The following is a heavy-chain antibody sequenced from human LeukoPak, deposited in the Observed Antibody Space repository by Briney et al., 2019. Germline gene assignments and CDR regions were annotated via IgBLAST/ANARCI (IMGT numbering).Heavy chain of an antibody. CDR1: GGSISSSSYY. Sequence: SETLSLTCTVSGGSISSSSYYWGWIRQPPGKGLEWIGRIYYSGSTYYNPSLKSRFTISVDTSKTQFSLKLSSVTAADTAVYYCARRGYSEFDYWGQGTLVTVSS. V-gene: IGHV4-39*01. D-gene: IGHD6-25*01. CDR2: IYYSGST. J-gene: IGHJ4*02. CDR3: ARRGYSEFDY.